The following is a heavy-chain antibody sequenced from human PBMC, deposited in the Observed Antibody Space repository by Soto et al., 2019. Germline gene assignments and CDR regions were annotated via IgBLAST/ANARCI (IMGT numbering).Heavy chain of an antibody. Sequence: SVKVSCKASGGTFSSYAISWVRQAPGQGLEWMGGIIPIFGTANYAQKFQGRVTITADESTSTAYMELSSLRSEDTAVYYCARRELTIFGVVINYYYYGMDVWGPGPTVTVSS. D-gene: IGHD3-3*01. J-gene: IGHJ6*02. CDR1: GGTFSSYA. CDR3: ARRELTIFGVVINYYYYGMDV. CDR2: IIPIFGTA. V-gene: IGHV1-69*13.